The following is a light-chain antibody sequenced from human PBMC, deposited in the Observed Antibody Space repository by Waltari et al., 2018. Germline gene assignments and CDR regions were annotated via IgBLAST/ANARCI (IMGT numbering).Light chain of an antibody. CDR1: ESVLYSSNNKNH. V-gene: IGKV4-1*01. CDR3: QQYYNTPLT. J-gene: IGKJ4*01. Sequence: DIVMTQSPESLAVSLGERATINCKSSESVLYSSNNKNHLAWYQQKPGQPPKLLIYWASTRKSGVPDRFSGSGSETDFTLTVSSLQAEDVAVYYCQQYYNTPLTFGGWTKVEIK. CDR2: WAS.